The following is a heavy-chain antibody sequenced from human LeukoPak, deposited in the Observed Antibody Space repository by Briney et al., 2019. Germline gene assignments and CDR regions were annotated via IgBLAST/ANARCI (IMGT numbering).Heavy chain of an antibody. Sequence: ASVKVSCKASGYTFTSYDINWVRQATGQGLEWMGRMNPNSGNTGYAQKFQGRVTITRNTSISTAYMELSSLRSEDTAVYYCARGRYSYGSYYYYYMDVWGKGTTVTVSS. J-gene: IGHJ6*03. CDR2: MNPNSGNT. V-gene: IGHV1-8*03. CDR1: GYTFTSYD. D-gene: IGHD5-18*01. CDR3: ARGRYSYGSYYYYYMDV.